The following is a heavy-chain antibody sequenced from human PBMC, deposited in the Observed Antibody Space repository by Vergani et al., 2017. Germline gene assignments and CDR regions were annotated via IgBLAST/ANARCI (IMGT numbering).Heavy chain of an antibody. V-gene: IGHV3-21*01. CDR1: GFTFSSYS. J-gene: IGHJ4*02. Sequence: EVQLVESGGGLVKPGGSLRLSCAASGFTFSSYSMNWVRQAPGKGLEWVSSISSSSRYIYYADSVKGRLTISRDNAKNSLYLQMNSLRAEDTAVYYCARDLFYYGSSGYFSGFFDYWGQGTLVTVSS. CDR3: ARDLFYYGSSGYFSGFFDY. D-gene: IGHD3-22*01. CDR2: ISSSSRYI.